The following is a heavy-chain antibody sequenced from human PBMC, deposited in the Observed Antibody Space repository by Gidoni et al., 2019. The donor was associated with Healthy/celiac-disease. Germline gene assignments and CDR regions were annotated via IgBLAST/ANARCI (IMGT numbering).Heavy chain of an antibody. CDR1: GDSVSSTSAA. CDR3: ARARSSSWYDYYYYGMDV. V-gene: IGHV6-1*01. Sequence: QVQLQQSGPGLVKPSQTLSLTCAIPGDSVSSTSAAWNWIRQSPSRGLEWLGRTYYRYKWYNDYAVSVKSRITINPDTSKNQFSLQLNSVTPEDTAVYYCARARSSSWYDYYYYGMDVWGQGTTVTVSS. D-gene: IGHD6-13*01. CDR2: TYYRYKWYN. J-gene: IGHJ6*02.